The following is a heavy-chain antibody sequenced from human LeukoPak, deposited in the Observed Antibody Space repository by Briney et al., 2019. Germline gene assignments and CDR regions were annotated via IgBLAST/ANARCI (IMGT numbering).Heavy chain of an antibody. CDR3: ATLVRVDTPAY. CDR1: GYSFPNYW. D-gene: IGHD5-18*01. J-gene: IGHJ4*02. V-gene: IGHV5-51*01. CDR2: IYPGDSDT. Sequence: GESLKIPCKGSGYSFPNYWIGWVRQMPGKGLEWMGIIYPGDSDTRYSPSFQGQVTISAGKSISTAYLQWSSLKASDTAMYYCATLVRVDTPAYWGQGTLVTVSS.